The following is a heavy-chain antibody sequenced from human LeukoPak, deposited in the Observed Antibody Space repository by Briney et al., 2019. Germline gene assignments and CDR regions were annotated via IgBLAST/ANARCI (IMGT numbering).Heavy chain of an antibody. D-gene: IGHD2-15*01. CDR2: IIPIFGTA. V-gene: IGHV1-69*13. CDR3: ARGYCSGGSCYPIDY. Sequence: ASVKVSCKASGGTFSSYAISWVRQAPGQGLECMGGIIPIFGTANYAQKFQGRVTITADESTSTAYMELSSLRSEDTAVYYCARGYCSGGSCYPIDYWGQGTLVTVSS. CDR1: GGTFSSYA. J-gene: IGHJ4*02.